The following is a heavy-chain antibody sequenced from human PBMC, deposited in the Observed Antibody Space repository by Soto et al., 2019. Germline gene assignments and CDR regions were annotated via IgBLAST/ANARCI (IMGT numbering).Heavy chain of an antibody. V-gene: IGHV3-7*01. Sequence: PGGSLRLSCAASGFPFTTYWMNLIRQSPGKGLEWVANIKQDGSEKYYVDSVRGRFTISRDNAKNSLYLQMNGLRAEDTGIYYCARSLGGGWDNYFDNWGQGTLVTVSS. CDR3: ARSLGGGWDNYFDN. CDR2: IKQDGSEK. J-gene: IGHJ4*02. CDR1: GFPFTTYW. D-gene: IGHD6-19*01.